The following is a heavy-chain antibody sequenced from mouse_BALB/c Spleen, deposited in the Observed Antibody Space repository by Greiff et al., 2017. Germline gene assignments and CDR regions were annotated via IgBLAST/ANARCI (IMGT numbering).Heavy chain of an antibody. CDR2: IDPANGNT. CDR3: ASTAAWFAY. V-gene: IGHV14-3*02. D-gene: IGHD4-1*02. Sequence: EVQLQESGAELVKPGASVKLSCTASGFNIKDTYMHWVKQRPEQGLEWIGRIDPANGNTKYDPKFQGKATITADTSSNTAYLQLSSLTSEDTAVYYCASTAAWFAYWGQGTLVTVSA. CDR1: GFNIKDTY. J-gene: IGHJ3*01.